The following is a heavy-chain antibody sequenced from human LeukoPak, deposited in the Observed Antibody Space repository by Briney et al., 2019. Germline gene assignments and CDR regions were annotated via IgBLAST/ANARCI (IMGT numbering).Heavy chain of an antibody. D-gene: IGHD2-2*01. CDR1: GFTFSSYA. CDR3: ARIGVVVPAAARAFDY. J-gene: IGHJ4*02. V-gene: IGHV3-21*01. CDR2: ISSSSSYI. Sequence: GGSLRLSCAASGFTFSSYAMSWVRQAPGKGLEWVSSISSSSSYIYYADSVKGRFTISRDNAKNSLYLQMNSLRAEDTAVYYCARIGVVVPAAARAFDYWGQGTLVTVSS.